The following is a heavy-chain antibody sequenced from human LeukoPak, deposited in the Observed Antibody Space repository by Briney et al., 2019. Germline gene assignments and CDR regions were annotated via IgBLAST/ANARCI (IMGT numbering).Heavy chain of an antibody. V-gene: IGHV4-30-2*01. D-gene: IGHD3-10*01. Sequence: SQTLSLTCTVSGYAITSGGFSWNWIRQPPGKGLEWIGCIYDRGPAYYNPSLKSRYTISVDRPKNQFFLNVTSLTAADTAVYYCARSRQASGLFNSWGQGTLVTVSS. CDR3: ARSRQASGLFNS. CDR1: GYAITSGGFS. J-gene: IGHJ5*01. CDR2: IYDRGPA.